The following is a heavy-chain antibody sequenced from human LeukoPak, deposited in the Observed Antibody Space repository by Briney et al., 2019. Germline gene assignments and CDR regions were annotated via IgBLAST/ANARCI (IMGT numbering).Heavy chain of an antibody. CDR2: ISGSGGST. CDR3: ARAYDSSAYYDY. D-gene: IGHD3-22*01. Sequence: GGSLRLSCAASGFTFSSYAMSWVRQAPGKGLEWVSAISGSGGSTYYADSVKGRFTISRDNDKNTLYLQMNSLRAEDTAVYYCARAYDSSAYYDYWGQGTLVTVSS. V-gene: IGHV3-23*01. CDR1: GFTFSSYA. J-gene: IGHJ4*02.